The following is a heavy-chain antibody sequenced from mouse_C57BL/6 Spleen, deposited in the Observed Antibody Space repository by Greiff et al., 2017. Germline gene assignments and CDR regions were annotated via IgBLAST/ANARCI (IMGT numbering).Heavy chain of an antibody. CDR1: GFSFNTYA. Sequence: EVQGVESGGGLVQPKGSLKLSCAASGFSFNTYAMNWVRQAPGKGLEWVARIRSKSNNYATYYADSVKDRFTISRDESESMLYLQMNNLKTEDTAMYYCVRHETYDYDGPRDWYFDVWGTGTTVTVSS. D-gene: IGHD2-4*01. CDR2: IRSKSNNYAT. CDR3: VRHETYDYDGPRDWYFDV. J-gene: IGHJ1*03. V-gene: IGHV10-1*01.